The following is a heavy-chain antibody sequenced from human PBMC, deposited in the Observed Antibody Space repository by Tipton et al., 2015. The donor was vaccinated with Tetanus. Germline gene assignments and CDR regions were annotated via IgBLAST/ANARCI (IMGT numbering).Heavy chain of an antibody. J-gene: IGHJ4*02. CDR2: IVYSGST. D-gene: IGHD4-17*01. Sequence: TLSLTCSVSGGSISTSIYFWGWIRQPPGKGLEWIGSIVYSGSTYYNPSLKSRVTMSVDTSNTQFSLNLSSVTAADTAVYYCAREAGHDYGAFEYWGQGSLVTVSS. CDR1: GGSISTSIYF. CDR3: AREAGHDYGAFEY. V-gene: IGHV4-39*01.